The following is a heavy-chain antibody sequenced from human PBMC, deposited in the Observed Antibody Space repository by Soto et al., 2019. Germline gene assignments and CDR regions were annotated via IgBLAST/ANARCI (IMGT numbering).Heavy chain of an antibody. Sequence: QVQLVQSGAEVKKPGSSVKVSCKASGGTFNNYGMGWVRQAPGQGLEWMGGIIPMIGRTNYAQKFQGRLTLTADASRSTAYIELRSLISDDTAVYYCASWDYDVLTGYSYDDWGQGTLVTVSS. CDR1: GGTFNNYG. J-gene: IGHJ4*02. D-gene: IGHD3-9*01. CDR3: ASWDYDVLTGYSYDD. V-gene: IGHV1-69*01. CDR2: IIPMIGRT.